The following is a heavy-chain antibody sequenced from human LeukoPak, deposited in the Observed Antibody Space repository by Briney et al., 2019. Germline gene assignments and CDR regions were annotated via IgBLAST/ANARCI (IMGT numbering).Heavy chain of an antibody. CDR2: IKQDGTEK. V-gene: IGHV3-7*01. CDR1: GFTLSNHW. D-gene: IGHD4-23*01. J-gene: IGHJ3*02. Sequence: GGSLRLSCAASGFTLSNHWMIWVRQAPGKGLECVANIKQDGTEKYYLDSVKGRFTISRDNAKNSLSLQMNSLRAEDTAVYYCARIPPGNSYYAFDIWGQGTMVTVS. CDR3: ARIPPGNSYYAFDI.